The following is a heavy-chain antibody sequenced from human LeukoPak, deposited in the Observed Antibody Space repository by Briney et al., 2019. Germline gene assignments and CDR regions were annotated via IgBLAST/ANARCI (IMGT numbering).Heavy chain of an antibody. V-gene: IGHV3-74*01. D-gene: IGHD4-23*01. Sequence: GGSLRLSCAASGFTFSSYWMNWVRQAPGKGLVWVSRIASDGSSTTYADSVKGRFSISRDNAKNTPYLQMNSLRVEDTAVYYCARGRPHGNDYWGQGTLVTVSS. CDR2: IASDGSST. J-gene: IGHJ4*02. CDR3: ARGRPHGNDY. CDR1: GFTFSSYW.